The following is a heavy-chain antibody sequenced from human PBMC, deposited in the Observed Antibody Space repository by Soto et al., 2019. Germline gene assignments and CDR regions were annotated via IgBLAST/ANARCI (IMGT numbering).Heavy chain of an antibody. CDR1: GYTFVGYY. D-gene: IGHD3-9*01. CDR2: INPNTGVT. Sequence: ASVKVSCKASGYTFVGYYIHWVRQAPGHGLEWMGWINPNTGVTIYTQKFQGRVTLTRDTSITTAYMELSRLSSDDTAVYYCAKDSNHDTLHGYSRYSLDVWGQGTVVTVSS. V-gene: IGHV1-2*02. CDR3: AKDSNHDTLHGYSRYSLDV. J-gene: IGHJ3*01.